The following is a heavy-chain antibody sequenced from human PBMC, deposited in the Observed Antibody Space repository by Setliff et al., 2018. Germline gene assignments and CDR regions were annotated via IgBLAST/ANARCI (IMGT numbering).Heavy chain of an antibody. CDR3: ARGRNYNFLSGYYNYYYYCIDV. D-gene: IGHD3-3*01. CDR2: INPSGGST. V-gene: IGHV1-46*01. J-gene: IGHJ6*02. CDR1: GYTFTSYY. Sequence: GASVKVSCKASGYTFTSYYMHWVRQAPGQGLEWMGIINPSGGSTSYAQKFQGRVTMTRDTSTSTVYMELSSLRSEDTAVYYCARGRNYNFLSGYYNYYYYCIDVWGQGTTVTVSS.